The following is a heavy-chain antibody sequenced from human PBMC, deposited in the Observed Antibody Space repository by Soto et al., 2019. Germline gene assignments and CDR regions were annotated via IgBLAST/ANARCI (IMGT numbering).Heavy chain of an antibody. CDR1: GFTFSSYG. Sequence: QVQLVESGGGVVQPGRSLRLSCAASGFTFSSYGMHWVRQAPGKGLEWVAVISYDGSNKYYADSVKGRFTISRDNSKNTLYLQMNSLRAEDTAVYYCAKLSITMIVVVLKWDAFDIWGQGTMVTVSS. CDR3: AKLSITMIVVVLKWDAFDI. D-gene: IGHD3-22*01. CDR2: ISYDGSNK. J-gene: IGHJ3*02. V-gene: IGHV3-30*18.